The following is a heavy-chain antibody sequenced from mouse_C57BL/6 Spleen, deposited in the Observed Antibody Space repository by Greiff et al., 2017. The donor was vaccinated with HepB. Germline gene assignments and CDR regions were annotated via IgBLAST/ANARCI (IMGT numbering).Heavy chain of an antibody. D-gene: IGHD1-1*02. CDR2: IDPENGDT. Sequence: EVQLQQSGAELVRPGASVKLSCTASGFNIKDDYMHWVKQRPEQGLEWIGWIDPENGDTEYASKFQGKATITADTSSNTAYLQLSSLTSEDTAVYYCTTGYGSNYWYFDVWGTGTTVTVSS. J-gene: IGHJ1*03. CDR1: GFNIKDDY. V-gene: IGHV14-4*01. CDR3: TTGYGSNYWYFDV.